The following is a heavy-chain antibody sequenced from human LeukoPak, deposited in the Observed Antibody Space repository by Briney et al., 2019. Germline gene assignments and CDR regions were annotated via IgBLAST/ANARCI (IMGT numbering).Heavy chain of an antibody. CDR2: IYYSGST. J-gene: IGHJ3*02. Sequence: PSETLSLTCTVSGGSISSSSYYWGWIRQPPGKGLEWIGSIYYSGSTYYNPSLKSRVTISVDTSKNQFSLKLSSVTAADTAVYFCARTKAYSYDDAFDIWGQGTMVTVSS. CDR3: ARTKAYSYDDAFDI. CDR1: GGSISSSSYY. V-gene: IGHV4-39*07. D-gene: IGHD5-18*01.